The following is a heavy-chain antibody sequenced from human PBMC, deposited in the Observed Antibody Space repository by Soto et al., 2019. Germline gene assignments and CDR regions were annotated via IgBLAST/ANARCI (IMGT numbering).Heavy chain of an antibody. CDR3: ARGRGAGPSPHYFQP. D-gene: IGHD6-19*01. CDR2: IFYSGST. V-gene: IGHV4-31*03. Sequence: QVQLQESGPGLVKPSQTLSLTCTASGGSISSGDYYWSWMRQHPGKGLEWIGYIFYSGSTYYNPSLKSRHTTSVDASSNACRRELTSVTAADTAVYYCARGRGAGPSPHYFQPWGQGTLVTVSS. J-gene: IGHJ1*01. CDR1: GGSISSGDYY.